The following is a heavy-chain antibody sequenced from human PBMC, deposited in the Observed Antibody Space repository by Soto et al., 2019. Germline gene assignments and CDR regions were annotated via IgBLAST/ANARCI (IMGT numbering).Heavy chain of an antibody. V-gene: IGHV1-69*01. J-gene: IGHJ6*02. CDR1: GGTFSSRA. Sequence: QVQLVQSGPEVKKTGTSVKVSCKASGGTFSSRAISWVRQAPGQGLEWMGGIIPVFGRVNYAEKFQDRVTITADESTGTVYMGLSSLRSEDTALYYCANSRGGTFLGYHGMDIWGQGPTVSVS. CDR2: IIPVFGRV. D-gene: IGHD3-16*01. CDR3: ANSRGGTFLGYHGMDI.